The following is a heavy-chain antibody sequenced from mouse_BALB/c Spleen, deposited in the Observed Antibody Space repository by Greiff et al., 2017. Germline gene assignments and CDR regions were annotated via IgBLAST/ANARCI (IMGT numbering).Heavy chain of an antibody. Sequence: VKLMESGPGLVAPSQSLSITCTVSGFSLTSYGVHWVRQPPGKGLEWLGVIWAGGSTNYNSALMSRLSISKDNSKSQVFLKMNSLQTDDTAMYYCATNDGYFPFAYWGQGTLVTVSA. V-gene: IGHV2-9*02. D-gene: IGHD2-3*01. CDR1: GFSLTSYG. CDR2: IWAGGST. CDR3: ATNDGYFPFAY. J-gene: IGHJ3*01.